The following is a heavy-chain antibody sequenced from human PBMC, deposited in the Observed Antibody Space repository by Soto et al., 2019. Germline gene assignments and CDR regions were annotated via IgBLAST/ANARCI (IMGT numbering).Heavy chain of an antibody. CDR1: RGSVSSNNW. V-gene: IGHV4-4*02. Sequence: QVQLQESGPGLVKPSGTLSLTCGVSRGSVSSNNWWTWVRQPPGKGLEWRGEIYQTGTTNYTPSLQSRVTICLDMSNNHFPLRLSSFTAADPAVYYCARVIALVGTAGAGGDWGQGTVVIVS. J-gene: IGHJ4*02. D-gene: IGHD2-21*01. CDR3: ARVIALVGTAGAGGD. CDR2: IYQTGTT.